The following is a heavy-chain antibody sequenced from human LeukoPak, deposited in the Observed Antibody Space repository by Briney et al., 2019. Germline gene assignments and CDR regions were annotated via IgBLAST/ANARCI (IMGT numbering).Heavy chain of an antibody. Sequence: PGGSLRLSCAASGFTFINYWMSWVRQAPGKGLERVANMKQDGSVKYYVDSMKGRFTISRDNAKNSLYLQMSGLRAEDTAVYFCARIGYSSSSFDYWGQGVLVTVYS. CDR1: GFTFINYW. V-gene: IGHV3-7*03. D-gene: IGHD6-6*01. CDR2: MKQDGSVK. J-gene: IGHJ4*02. CDR3: ARIGYSSSSFDY.